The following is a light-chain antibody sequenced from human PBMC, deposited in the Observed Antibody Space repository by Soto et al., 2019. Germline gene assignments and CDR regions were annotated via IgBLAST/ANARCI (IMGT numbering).Light chain of an antibody. Sequence: EIVLTQSPGTLSLSPGERATLSCRASQSVSSSYLAWYQQKPGQAHRLLIYGASSRDTGIPDRFSGSGSGTDFTLTISRLEPEDFAVYYCQQYGSSPLTFGQGTKVEIK. J-gene: IGKJ1*01. CDR1: QSVSSSY. CDR3: QQYGSSPLT. V-gene: IGKV3-20*01. CDR2: GAS.